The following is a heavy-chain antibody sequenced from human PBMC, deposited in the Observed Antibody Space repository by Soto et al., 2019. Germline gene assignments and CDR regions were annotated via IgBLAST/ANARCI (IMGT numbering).Heavy chain of an antibody. Sequence: GGSLRLSCAASGFTFSSYAMSWVRQAPGKGLEWVSAISGSGGSTYYADSVKGRFTISRDNSKNTLYLQMNSLRAGDTAVYYCAKDGCTNGVCYLFDYWGQGTLVTVSS. J-gene: IGHJ4*02. CDR1: GFTFSSYA. CDR3: AKDGCTNGVCYLFDY. D-gene: IGHD2-8*01. V-gene: IGHV3-23*01. CDR2: ISGSGGST.